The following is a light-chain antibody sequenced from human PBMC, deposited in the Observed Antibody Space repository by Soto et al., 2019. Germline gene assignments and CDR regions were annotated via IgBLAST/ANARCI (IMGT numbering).Light chain of an antibody. Sequence: DIQLTHSLSTLSASVGERVTLTCRASQSISSWLAWNQQKPGKAPKLLIYKASSLESGVPSRFSGSGSGTEFTLTISSLQPDDFATYYCQQLESYPSTFGGGTKVDI. J-gene: IGKJ4*01. V-gene: IGKV1-5*03. CDR3: QQLESYPST. CDR1: QSISSW. CDR2: KAS.